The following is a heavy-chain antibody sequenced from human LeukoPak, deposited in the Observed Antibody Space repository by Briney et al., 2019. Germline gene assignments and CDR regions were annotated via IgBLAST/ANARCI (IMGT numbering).Heavy chain of an antibody. CDR2: IGGSGTRT. V-gene: IGHV3-23*01. D-gene: IGHD3-10*01. CDR1: GFSFSNYA. Sequence: GGSLRLSCAASGFSFSNYAMSWVRQAPARGPEWVSSIGGSGTRTYYADSVKGRFTISRDTSKNTLYLQMNSLRAEDAAVYYCAKYRGFGDSYDSWGQGTLVTVSS. CDR3: AKYRGFGDSYDS. J-gene: IGHJ4*02.